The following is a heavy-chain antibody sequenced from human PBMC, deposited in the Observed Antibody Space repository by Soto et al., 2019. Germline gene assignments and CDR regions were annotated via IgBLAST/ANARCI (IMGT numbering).Heavy chain of an antibody. CDR1: GFTFSSYA. Sequence: EVQLLESGGGLVQPGGSLRLSCAASGFTFSSYAMSWVRQAPGKGLGWVSAISGGGGSTYYADSVKGRFTISRDNSKNTLYLQMNSLRAEDTAVYDCAKGAGPYYYYGMDVWGQGTTVTVSS. V-gene: IGHV3-23*01. CDR3: AKGAGPYYYYGMDV. J-gene: IGHJ6*02. CDR2: ISGGGGST.